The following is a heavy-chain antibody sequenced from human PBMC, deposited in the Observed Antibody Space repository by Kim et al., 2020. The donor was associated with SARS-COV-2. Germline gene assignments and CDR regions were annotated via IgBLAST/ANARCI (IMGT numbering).Heavy chain of an antibody. CDR3: AKALDGLRFLECS. D-gene: IGHD3-3*01. J-gene: IGHJ4*02. Sequence: SADSVKGRFTISRDNSKNTLYLQMNSLRAEDTAVYYCAKALDGLRFLECSWGQGTLVTVSS. V-gene: IGHV3-23*01.